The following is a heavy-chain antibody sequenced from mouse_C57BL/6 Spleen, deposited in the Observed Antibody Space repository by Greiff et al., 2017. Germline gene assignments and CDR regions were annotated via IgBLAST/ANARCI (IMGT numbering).Heavy chain of an antibody. CDR3: ARSLDSSGYGFAY. V-gene: IGHV1-76*01. CDR1: GYTFTDYY. CDR2: IYPGSGNT. J-gene: IGHJ3*01. D-gene: IGHD3-2*02. Sequence: VQGVESGAELVRPGASVQLSCKASGYTFTDYYINWVKQRPGQGLEWIARIYPGSGNTYYNEKFKGKATLTAEKSSSTAYMQLSSLTSEDSAVYFCARSLDSSGYGFAYWGQGTLVTVSA.